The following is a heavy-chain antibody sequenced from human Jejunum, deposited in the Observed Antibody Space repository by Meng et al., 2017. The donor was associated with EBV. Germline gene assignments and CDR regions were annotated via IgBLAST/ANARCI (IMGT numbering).Heavy chain of an antibody. J-gene: IGHJ4*02. D-gene: IGHD3-16*01. CDR2: ISNDGNNK. Sequence: QVPLVESGGGVAQPGRSLRLSCADLGVTFSGHAMQWVRQAPGKGLKWVALISNDGNNKYYADSVKGRFTISRDNSKNTLYLQMNSLRVDDTALYYCTREWGADYWGQGTLVTVSS. V-gene: IGHV3-30-3*01. CDR3: TREWGADY. CDR1: GVTFSGHA.